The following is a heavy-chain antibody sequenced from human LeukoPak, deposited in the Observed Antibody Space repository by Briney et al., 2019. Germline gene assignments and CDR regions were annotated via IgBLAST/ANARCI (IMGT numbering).Heavy chain of an antibody. V-gene: IGHV3-23*01. CDR3: AKGRLGYYGSGSYVGDWFDP. D-gene: IGHD3-10*01. CDR2: ISGSGGST. CDR1: GFTFSSYA. J-gene: IGHJ5*02. Sequence: GGSLRLSCAASGFTFSSYAMSWVRQAPGKGLEWVSAISGSGGSTYYADSVKGRFTISRDNSKNTLYLQMNSLRAEDTAVYYCAKGRLGYYGSGSYVGDWFDPWGQGTLVTVSS.